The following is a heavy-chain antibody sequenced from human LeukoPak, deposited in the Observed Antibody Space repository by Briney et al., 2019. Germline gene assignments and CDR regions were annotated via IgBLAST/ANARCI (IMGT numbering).Heavy chain of an antibody. V-gene: IGHV4-59*12. CDR1: GGSISSYY. CDR2: VYYSGST. J-gene: IGHJ4*02. CDR3: ARDGGYGGYDDY. D-gene: IGHD5-12*01. Sequence: SETLSLTCTVSGGSISSYYWSWIRQPPGKGLEWIGYVYYSGSTHYNPSLKSRVTISLDTSKNQFSLNLSSVTAADTAVYYCARDGGYGGYDDYWGQGNLVTVSS.